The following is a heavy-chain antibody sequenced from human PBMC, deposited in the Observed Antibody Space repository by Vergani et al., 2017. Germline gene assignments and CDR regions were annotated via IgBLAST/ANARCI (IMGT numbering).Heavy chain of an antibody. V-gene: IGHV3-23*01. CDR3: AGPLGIAVAAYDAFDI. CDR2: ISGSGGST. D-gene: IGHD6-19*01. Sequence: EVQLLESGGGLVQPGGSLRLSCAASGFTFSSYAMSWVRQAPGKGLEWVSAISGSGGSTYYADSVKGRFTISRDNAKNSLYLQMNSLRAEDTAVYYCAGPLGIAVAAYDAFDIWGQGTMVTVSS. J-gene: IGHJ3*02. CDR1: GFTFSSYA.